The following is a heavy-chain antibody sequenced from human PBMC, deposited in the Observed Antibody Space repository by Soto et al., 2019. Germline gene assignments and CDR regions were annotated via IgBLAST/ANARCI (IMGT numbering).Heavy chain of an antibody. CDR1: GYTFTGYY. D-gene: IGHD3-3*01. V-gene: IGHV1-2*02. Sequence: ASVKVSCKASGYTFTGYYMHWVRQAPGQGLEWMGWINPNSGGTNYAQKFQGRVTMTRDTSISTAYMELSRLRSDDTAVYYCARDLPLSHRPFWSGYYGTFDYYGMDVWGQGTTVTVSS. CDR2: INPNSGGT. CDR3: ARDLPLSHRPFWSGYYGTFDYYGMDV. J-gene: IGHJ6*02.